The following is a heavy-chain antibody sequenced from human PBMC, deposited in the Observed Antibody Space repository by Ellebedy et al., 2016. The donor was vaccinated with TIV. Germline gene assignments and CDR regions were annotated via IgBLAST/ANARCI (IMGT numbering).Heavy chain of an antibody. CDR3: ARDRGFRGFAYGMDV. V-gene: IGHV1-2*02. D-gene: IGHD3-10*01. CDR2: INPNSGGT. CDR1: GYTFTGYY. J-gene: IGHJ6*02. Sequence: ASVKVSXKASGYTFTGYYMHWVRQAPGQGLEWMGWINPNSGGTNYAQKFQGRVTMTRDTSISTAYMELSRLRSDDTAVYYCARDRGFRGFAYGMDVWGQGTTVTVSS.